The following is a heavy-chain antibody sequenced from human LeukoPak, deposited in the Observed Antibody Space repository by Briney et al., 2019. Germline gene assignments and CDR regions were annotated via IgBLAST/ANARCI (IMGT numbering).Heavy chain of an antibody. D-gene: IGHD1-26*01. CDR2: ISGSGGST. J-gene: IGHJ3*02. CDR3: AKDVSRGGSYGLGAFDI. V-gene: IGHV3-23*01. CDR1: GFIFSSYA. Sequence: GGSLRLSCAASGFIFSSYAMSWVRQAPGKGLEWVSAISGSGGSTYYADPVKGRITISRDNSKNTLYLQMNSLRAEDTAVYYCAKDVSRGGSYGLGAFDIWAQGQWSPSLQ.